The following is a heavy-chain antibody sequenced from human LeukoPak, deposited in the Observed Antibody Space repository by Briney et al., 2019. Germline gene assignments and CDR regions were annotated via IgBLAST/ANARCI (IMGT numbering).Heavy chain of an antibody. J-gene: IGHJ4*02. V-gene: IGHV3-15*01. D-gene: IGHD3-22*01. CDR1: GFTFSNAW. Sequence: GGSLRLSCAASGFTFSNAWMSWVRQAPGKGLEWVGRIKSKTDGGTTDYAAPVKGRFTISRDDSKNTLYLQMNSLKTEDTAVYYCTTSYYYDSSGYLGEYWGQGTLVTVSS. CDR3: TTSYYYDSSGYLGEY. CDR2: IKSKTDGGTT.